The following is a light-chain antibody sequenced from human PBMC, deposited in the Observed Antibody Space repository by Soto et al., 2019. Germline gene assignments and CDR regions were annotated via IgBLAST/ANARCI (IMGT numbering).Light chain of an antibody. CDR2: GAS. CDR1: QTVNSDY. V-gene: IGKV3-20*01. CDR3: QQYGTSLSIT. J-gene: IGKJ5*01. Sequence: VVLMQSPGTLSLSPGERATLSCRASQTVNSDYLAWYQQKPGQAPRLLIYGASSRASGIPDRFSGSGSGTDFTLTIRRLEPEDFAVYYCQQYGTSLSITFGQGTRLEIK.